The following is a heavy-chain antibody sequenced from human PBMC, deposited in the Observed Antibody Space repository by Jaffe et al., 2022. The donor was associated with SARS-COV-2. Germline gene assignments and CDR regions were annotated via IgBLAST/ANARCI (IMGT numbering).Heavy chain of an antibody. CDR3: ARIPRSTYYYGSGSYGMDV. CDR1: GFSLSNARMG. V-gene: IGHV2-26*01. CDR2: IFSNDEK. J-gene: IGHJ6*02. D-gene: IGHD3-10*01. Sequence: QVTLKESGPVLVKPTETLTLTCTVSGFSLSNARMGVSWIRQPPGKALEWLAHIFSNDEKSYSTSLKSRLTISKDTSKSQVVLTMTNMDPVDTATYYCARIPRSTYYYGSGSYGMDVWGQGTTVTVSS.